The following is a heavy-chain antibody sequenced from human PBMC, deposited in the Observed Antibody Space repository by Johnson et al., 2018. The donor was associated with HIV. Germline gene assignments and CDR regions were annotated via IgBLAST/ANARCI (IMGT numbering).Heavy chain of an antibody. CDR2: ISTSDGTI. J-gene: IGHJ3*02. D-gene: IGHD5-18*01. Sequence: QVQLVESGGGLVKPGGSLRLSCVASGFTFSDYYMTWIRQAPGKGLEWVSYISTSDGTIYSADTVKGRFSISRDNAKTSLYLQMNSLRAEDTAVYYCARVGGPRGYRSSYNAFDMWGQGTMVTVSS. CDR1: GFTFSDYY. V-gene: IGHV3-11*01. CDR3: ARVGGPRGYRSSYNAFDM.